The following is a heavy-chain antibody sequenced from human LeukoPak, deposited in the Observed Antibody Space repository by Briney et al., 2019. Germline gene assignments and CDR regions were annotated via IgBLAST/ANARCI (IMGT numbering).Heavy chain of an antibody. J-gene: IGHJ4*02. V-gene: IGHV1-69*13. CDR2: IIPIFGTA. Sequence: SVKVSCKASGGAFSSYAISWVRQAPGQGLEWMGGIIPIFGTASYAQKFQGKVTITADESTSTAYMELSSLRSEDTAVYSCARDSGSCSSTSCSHLFDYWGQGTLVTVSS. CDR1: GGAFSSYA. D-gene: IGHD2-2*01. CDR3: ARDSGSCSSTSCSHLFDY.